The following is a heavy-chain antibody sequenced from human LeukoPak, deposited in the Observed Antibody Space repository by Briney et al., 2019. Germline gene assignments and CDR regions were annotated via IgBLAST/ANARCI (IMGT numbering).Heavy chain of an antibody. J-gene: IGHJ6*02. CDR2: ISGSGGST. Sequence: PGGSLRLSCAASGFTFSSYAMSWVRQAPGKGLEWVSAISGSGGSTYYADSVKGRFTISRDNSQNTLYLQMNSLRADDTAVYYCARGWYSSSWYPSLYYYGVDVWGQGTTVTVSS. D-gene: IGHD6-13*01. CDR3: ARGWYSSSWYPSLYYYGVDV. V-gene: IGHV3-23*01. CDR1: GFTFSSYA.